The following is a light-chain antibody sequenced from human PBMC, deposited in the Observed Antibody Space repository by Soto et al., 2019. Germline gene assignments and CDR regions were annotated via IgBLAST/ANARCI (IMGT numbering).Light chain of an antibody. V-gene: IGLV2-14*01. CDR2: EVS. CDR3: YSYTTSSTWV. J-gene: IGLJ3*02. CDR1: SSDVGAYNY. Sequence: QSALTQPASVSGSPGQSITLSCAGTSSDVGAYNYVSWYQQHPDKAPKVMIYEVSIRPSGVSDRFSGSKSGNTASLTISGLQVEDEAVYYCYSYTTSSTWVFGGGTKVTVL.